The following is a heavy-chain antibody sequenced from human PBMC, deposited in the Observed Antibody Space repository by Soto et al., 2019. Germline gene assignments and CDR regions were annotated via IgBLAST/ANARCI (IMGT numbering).Heavy chain of an antibody. V-gene: IGHV4-38-2*01. Sequence: TSETLSLTCAVSGYSISSGYYWGWIRQPPGKGLEWIGYIYYSGSTYYNPSLKSRVTISVDTSKNQFSLRLSSVTAADTAVYYCARSDCSGGSCYSDSWGQGTLVTVSS. D-gene: IGHD2-15*01. CDR2: IYYSGST. CDR3: ARSDCSGGSCYSDS. CDR1: GYSISSGYY. J-gene: IGHJ4*02.